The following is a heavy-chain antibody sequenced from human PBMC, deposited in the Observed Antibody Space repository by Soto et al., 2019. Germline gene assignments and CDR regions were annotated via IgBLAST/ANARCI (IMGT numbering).Heavy chain of an antibody. CDR3: STITRNRRGQPFGC. J-gene: IGHJ4*02. Sequence: EMQLVESGGGPVEPGRSLRLSCTGSGFTFDDYAISWFRQTPGRGLECIGFIRSERYGGTADYAASVQGRFTISREDSKSVAFLQMNSLKSDDTGVYFCSTITRNRRGQPFGCWGQGTLVTVSS. CDR1: GFTFDDYA. CDR2: IRSERYGGTA. V-gene: IGHV3-49*03. D-gene: IGHD2-15*01.